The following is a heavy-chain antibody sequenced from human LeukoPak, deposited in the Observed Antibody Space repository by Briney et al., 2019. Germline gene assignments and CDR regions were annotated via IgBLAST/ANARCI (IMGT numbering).Heavy chain of an antibody. V-gene: IGHV3-73*01. Sequence: PGGSLRLSCAASGFTFSGSAMHWVRQASGKGLEWVGRIRSKDNSYATAYAASVKGRFTISRDDSKNTAYLQMNSLKTEDTAVYYCTRGVDTAMKDYWGQGTLVTVSS. D-gene: IGHD5-18*01. CDR2: IRSKDNSYAT. CDR3: TRGVDTAMKDY. J-gene: IGHJ4*02. CDR1: GFTFSGSA.